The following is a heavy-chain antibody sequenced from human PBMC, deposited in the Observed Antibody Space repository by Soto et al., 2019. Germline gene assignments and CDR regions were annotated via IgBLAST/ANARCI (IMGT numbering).Heavy chain of an antibody. CDR2: ISDSGDRT. Sequence: QPGGSLRLSCASSGFTLSVSAVNWVRQAPGKGLEWVSYISDSGDRTYYADSVKGRFTISRDRSKNTVSLQMDSLRAEDTAVYYCAKDRGIIVKAGDAFDVWGQGTKVTVSS. CDR3: AKDRGIIVKAGDAFDV. J-gene: IGHJ3*01. CDR1: GFTLSVSA. V-gene: IGHV3-23*01. D-gene: IGHD3-16*02.